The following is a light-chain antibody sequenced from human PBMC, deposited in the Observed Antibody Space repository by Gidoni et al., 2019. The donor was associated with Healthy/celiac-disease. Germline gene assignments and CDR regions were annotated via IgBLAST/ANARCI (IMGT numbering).Light chain of an antibody. CDR1: SSDVGGYNY. J-gene: IGLJ3*02. CDR3: SSYTSSRV. Sequence: QSALTQPASVSGSPGPSITISCTGTSSDVGGYNYVSWYQQHPGKAPKLMIYDVSTRPSGVSNRFSGSKSGNTASLTISGLQAEDEADYYCSSYTSSRVFGGGTKLTVL. CDR2: DVS. V-gene: IGLV2-14*01.